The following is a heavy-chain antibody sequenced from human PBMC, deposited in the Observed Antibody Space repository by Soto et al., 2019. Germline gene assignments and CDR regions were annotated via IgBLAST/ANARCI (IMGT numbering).Heavy chain of an antibody. CDR2: IYSSGST. D-gene: IGHD5-12*01. CDR1: DGSVSSGSYY. CDR3: ARDSVALFDS. V-gene: IGHV4-61*03. J-gene: IGHJ4*02. Sequence: PSETLSLTCTVSDGSVSSGSYYWTWIRQPPGKGLEWIGYIYSSGSTLYNPSLKSRVIISVDTSMNHFSLRLSSVTAADTAVYYCARDSVALFDSWGQGTLVTVSS.